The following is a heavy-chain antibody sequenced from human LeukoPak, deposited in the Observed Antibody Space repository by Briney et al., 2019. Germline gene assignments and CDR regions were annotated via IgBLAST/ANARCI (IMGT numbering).Heavy chain of an antibody. D-gene: IGHD2/OR15-2a*01. CDR1: GFTFSSYS. V-gene: IGHV3-21*01. J-gene: IGHJ4*02. CDR2: ISSSSSYI. Sequence: PGGSLRLSCAASGFTFSSYSMNWVRQAPGKGLEWVSSISSSSSYIYYADSVKGRFTISRDNSKNTLYLQMNSLRVEDTAVYYCAKDHSTWRRSPTDRPWDDYWGQGTLVTVSS. CDR3: AKDHSTWRRSPTDRPWDDY.